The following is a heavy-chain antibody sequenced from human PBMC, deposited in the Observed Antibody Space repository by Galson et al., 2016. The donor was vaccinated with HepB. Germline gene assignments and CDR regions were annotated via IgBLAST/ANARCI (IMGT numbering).Heavy chain of an antibody. CDR2: INPSGGST. Sequence: SVKASCKASGYTFTSYYMHWVRQAPGQGLEWMGIINPSGGSTSYAQKFQGRVTVTRDTSTSTVYMALSSLRSEDTAVYYCARGTGTGGYFDYWGQGTLVTVSS. V-gene: IGHV1-46*01. J-gene: IGHJ4*02. CDR3: ARGTGTGGYFDY. CDR1: GYTFTSYY. D-gene: IGHD3/OR15-3a*01.